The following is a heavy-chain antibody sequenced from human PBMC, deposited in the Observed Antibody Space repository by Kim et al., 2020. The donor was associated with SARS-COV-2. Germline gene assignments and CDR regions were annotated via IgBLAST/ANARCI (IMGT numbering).Heavy chain of an antibody. V-gene: IGHV3-64*01. D-gene: IGHD6-6*01. J-gene: IGHJ4*02. CDR3: ARGEAPSDSSSGDFDY. Sequence: GGSLRLSCAASGFTFSSYAMHWVRQAPGKGLESVSAISSNGGSTYYANSVKGRFTISRDNSKNTLYLQMGSLRAEDMAVYYCARGEAPSDSSSGDFDYWGQGTLVTVSS. CDR1: GFTFSSYA. CDR2: ISSNGGST.